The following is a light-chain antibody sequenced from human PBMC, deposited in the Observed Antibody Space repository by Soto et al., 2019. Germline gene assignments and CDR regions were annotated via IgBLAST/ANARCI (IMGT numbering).Light chain of an antibody. Sequence: NHVNLSARRLIASVGDRVTITCRASQSISSYLNWYQQKPGKAPKLLIYAASSLQSGVPSRFSGSGSGTDFTLTISSLQPEDFATYYCQQSYSTPPTFGQGTKV. J-gene: IGKJ1*01. V-gene: IGKV1-39*01. CDR3: QQSYSTPPT. CDR2: AAS. CDR1: QSISSY.